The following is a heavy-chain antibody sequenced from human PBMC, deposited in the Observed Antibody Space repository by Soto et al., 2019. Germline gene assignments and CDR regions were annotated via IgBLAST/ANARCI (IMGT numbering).Heavy chain of an antibody. D-gene: IGHD3-22*01. CDR2: IPYTGANT. CDR1: GFTFGRYA. J-gene: IGHJ4*02. Sequence: PGGSLRLSCVASGFTFGRYAMHWVRQFPGRSLEWVAVIPYTGANTYYVGSVRGRFTISRDNSKNTLYLQMNSLRAEDTAMYYCAKHMDDSGYFYVEGADHWGQGTLVTVSS. V-gene: IGHV3-30*18. CDR3: AKHMDDSGYFYVEGADH.